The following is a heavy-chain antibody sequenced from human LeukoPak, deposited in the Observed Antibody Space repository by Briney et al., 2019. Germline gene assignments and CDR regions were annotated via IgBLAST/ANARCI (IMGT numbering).Heavy chain of an antibody. D-gene: IGHD2-15*01. J-gene: IGHJ4*02. Sequence: SETLSLTCTVSGGSVNSGSGSYYWSWIRQPPGKGPEWIGSISYSGITYYNPSLKSRVIISVDTSKNQFSLQLESVTAADTAVYYCARGDVVVVAAQIDYWGQGTLVTVSS. CDR1: GGSVNSGSGSYY. CDR3: ARGDVVVVAAQIDY. CDR2: ISYSGIT. V-gene: IGHV4-39*01.